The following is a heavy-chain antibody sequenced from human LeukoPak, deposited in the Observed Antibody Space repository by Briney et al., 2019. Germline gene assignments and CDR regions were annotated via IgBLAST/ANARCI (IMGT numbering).Heavy chain of an antibody. CDR3: ASMGSYNSGWSLGFDP. J-gene: IGHJ5*02. Sequence: GGSLRLSCAASGFTFSSYSMNWVRQAPGKGLEWVSYISSSSSTIYYADSVKGRFTISRDKAKNSLYLQMNSLRAEDTAVYYCASMGSYNSGWSLGFDPWGQGTLVTVSS. CDR2: ISSSSSTI. CDR1: GFTFSSYS. D-gene: IGHD6-19*01. V-gene: IGHV3-48*01.